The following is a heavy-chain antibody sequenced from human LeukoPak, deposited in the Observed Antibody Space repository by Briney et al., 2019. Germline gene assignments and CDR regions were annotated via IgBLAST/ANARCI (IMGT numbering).Heavy chain of an antibody. V-gene: IGHV3-7*05. CDR3: ARVYNWNYFDY. D-gene: IGHD1-20*01. CDR2: IKQDGSEK. CDR1: GVTFSNYW. J-gene: IGHJ4*02. Sequence: GGSLRLSCAASGVTFSNYWMSWVRQAPGKGLEWVADIKQDGSEKYYVDSVKGRFTISRDNAKNSLYLQMNSLRAEDTAVFYCARVYNWNYFDYWGQGTLVTVSS.